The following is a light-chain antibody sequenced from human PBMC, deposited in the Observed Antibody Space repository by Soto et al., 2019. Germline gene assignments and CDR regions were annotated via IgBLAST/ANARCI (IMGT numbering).Light chain of an antibody. CDR1: QSVSSK. CDR3: QQYNNWLAIT. Sequence: EILMTQSPATRSVSPGERATLSCRASQSVSSKLAWYQQRPGQAPRLLIFGASTRATGIPVRFSGSGSGTELTLTISSLQSEDFAVYYCQQYNNWLAITFGQGTRLEI. J-gene: IGKJ5*01. V-gene: IGKV3D-15*01. CDR2: GAS.